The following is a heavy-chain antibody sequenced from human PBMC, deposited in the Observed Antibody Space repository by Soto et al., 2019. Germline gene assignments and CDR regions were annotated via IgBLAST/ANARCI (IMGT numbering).Heavy chain of an antibody. D-gene: IGHD2-8*01. V-gene: IGHV3-30-3*01. CDR3: ARDQGYCTNGVCYYYYYYGMDV. J-gene: IGHJ6*02. CDR1: GFTFSSYA. CDR2: ISYDGSNK. Sequence: GGSLRLSCAASGFTFSSYAMHWVRQAPGKGLEWVVVISYDGSNKYYADSVKGRFTISRDNSKNTLYLQMNSLRAEDTAVYYCARDQGYCTNGVCYYYYYYGMDVWGQGTTGTVS.